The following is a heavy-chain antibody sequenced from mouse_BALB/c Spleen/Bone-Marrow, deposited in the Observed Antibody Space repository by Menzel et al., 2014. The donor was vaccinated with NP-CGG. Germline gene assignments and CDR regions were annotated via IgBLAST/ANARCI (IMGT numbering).Heavy chain of an antibody. D-gene: IGHD1-1*01. CDR1: GYTFTSYW. J-gene: IGHJ2*01. CDR3: ARRYYGSSYLLDY. V-gene: IGHV1S81*02. CDR2: INPSNGRT. Sequence: QVHVKQSGAELVKPGASVKLSCKASGYTFTSYWMRWVKQRPGQGLDWIGEINPSNGRTNYNEKFRSKATLTVDKSSSTAYMQLSSLTSEDSAVYYCARRYYGSSYLLDYWGQGTTLTVSS.